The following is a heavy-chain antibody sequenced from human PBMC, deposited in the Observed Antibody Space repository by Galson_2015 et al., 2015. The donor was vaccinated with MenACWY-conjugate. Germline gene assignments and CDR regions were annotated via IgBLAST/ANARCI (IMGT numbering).Heavy chain of an antibody. Sequence: SLRLSCAASGFTFSSYSMNWVRQAPGKGLEWVSYISSSSSTIYYADSVKGRFTISRDNAKNSLYLQMNSLRAEDTAVYYCARDTNYGDFDYWGQGTLVTVSS. J-gene: IGHJ4*02. V-gene: IGHV3-48*04. CDR1: GFTFSSYS. CDR3: ARDTNYGDFDY. CDR2: ISSSSSTI. D-gene: IGHD4-17*01.